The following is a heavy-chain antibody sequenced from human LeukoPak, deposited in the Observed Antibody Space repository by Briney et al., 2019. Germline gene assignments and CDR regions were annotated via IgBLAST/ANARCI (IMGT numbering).Heavy chain of an antibody. D-gene: IGHD3-10*01. CDR1: GGSISSSSYY. CDR2: IYYSGST. Sequence: SETLSLTCTVSGGSISSSSYYWGWIRQPPGKGLEWIGSIYYSGSTNYNPSLKSRVTISVHTSKNHFSLRLSSLSPEDTAVYYCARAMVRDYYFDYWGQGTLVTVSS. J-gene: IGHJ4*02. V-gene: IGHV4-39*02. CDR3: ARAMVRDYYFDY.